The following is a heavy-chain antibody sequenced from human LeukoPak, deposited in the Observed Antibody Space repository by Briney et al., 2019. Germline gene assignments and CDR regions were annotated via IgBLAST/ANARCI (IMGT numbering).Heavy chain of an antibody. CDR2: FDPEDGET. CDR3: AATLLDSSGYYV. CDR1: GYTLTELS. D-gene: IGHD3-22*01. Sequence: ASVKVSCKVSGYTLTELSMHWVRQVPGKGLEWMGGFDPEDGETIYAQKFQGRVTMTEDTSTDTAYMELSSLRSEDTAVYYCAATLLDSSGYYVWGQGTLVTVSS. J-gene: IGHJ4*02. V-gene: IGHV1-24*01.